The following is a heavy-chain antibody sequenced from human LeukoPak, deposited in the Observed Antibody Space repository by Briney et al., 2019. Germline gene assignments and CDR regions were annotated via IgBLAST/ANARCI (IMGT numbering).Heavy chain of an antibody. J-gene: IGHJ3*02. D-gene: IGHD6-19*01. CDR3: AKSGIEGYSRGHDALHI. CDR1: GFSVKNYY. Sequence: GASVQVSCKASGFSVKNYYMHWVRQAPGQGLEWMGWINPISGATNYAQKFRGRVAMTRDTSINTAYMELSSLRSDDTAVYFCAKSGIEGYSRGHDALHIWGQGTMVTVSS. CDR2: INPISGAT. V-gene: IGHV1-2*02.